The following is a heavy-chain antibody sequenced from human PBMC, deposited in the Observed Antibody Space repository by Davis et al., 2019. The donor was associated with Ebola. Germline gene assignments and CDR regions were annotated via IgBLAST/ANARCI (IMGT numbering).Heavy chain of an antibody. CDR3: ASLDSSGWGLDY. CDR1: GFTFSSYW. Sequence: GESLKISCAASGFTFSSYWMHWVRQAPGKGLVWVSRINSDGSSTSYADSVKGRFTISRDNAKNTLYLQMNSLRAEDTAVYYCASLDSSGWGLDYWGQGTLVTVSS. D-gene: IGHD6-19*01. CDR2: INSDGSST. J-gene: IGHJ4*02. V-gene: IGHV3-74*01.